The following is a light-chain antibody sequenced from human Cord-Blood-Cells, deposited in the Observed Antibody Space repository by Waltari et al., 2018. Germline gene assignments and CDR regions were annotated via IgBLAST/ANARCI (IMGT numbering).Light chain of an antibody. CDR1: SGSIASNY. J-gene: IGLJ3*02. CDR2: EDN. Sequence: NFMLTQPHSVSESPGKTVTISCTRSSGSIASNYVQWYQQRPGSAPTPVIYEDNQRPSGVPDRFSGSSGSASNSASLTISGLKTENEADYYCQSYDSSNWVFGGGTKLTVL. V-gene: IGLV6-57*03. CDR3: QSYDSSNWV.